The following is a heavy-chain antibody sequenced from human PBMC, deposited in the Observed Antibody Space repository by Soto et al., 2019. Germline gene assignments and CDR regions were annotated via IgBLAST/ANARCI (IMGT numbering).Heavy chain of an antibody. Sequence: EVQLLESGGGLVQPGGSLRLSCAASGFTFSSYAMSWVRQAPGKGLEWVSAISGSGGSTYYADSVKGRFTISRDNSKNTLYLQMNSLRAEDTAVYYCARDRTWVDFWSGYHEGGNWFDPWGQGTLVTVSS. CDR3: ARDRTWVDFWSGYHEGGNWFDP. J-gene: IGHJ5*02. CDR2: ISGSGGST. V-gene: IGHV3-23*01. D-gene: IGHD3-3*01. CDR1: GFTFSSYA.